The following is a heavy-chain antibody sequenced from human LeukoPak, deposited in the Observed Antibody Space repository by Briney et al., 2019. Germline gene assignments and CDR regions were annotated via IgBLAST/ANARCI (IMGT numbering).Heavy chain of an antibody. CDR2: IYYSGST. V-gene: IGHV4-59*01. D-gene: IGHD6-13*01. CDR3: ARDRYSSSWYYFDY. J-gene: IGHJ4*02. Sequence: SETLSLTCTVSGGSISSYYWSWIRQPPGKGLEWIGYIYYSGSTNYNPSLKSRVTISVDTSKNQFSLKLSSVTAADTAVYYCARDRYSSSWYYFDYWGQGTLVTVSS. CDR1: GGSISSYY.